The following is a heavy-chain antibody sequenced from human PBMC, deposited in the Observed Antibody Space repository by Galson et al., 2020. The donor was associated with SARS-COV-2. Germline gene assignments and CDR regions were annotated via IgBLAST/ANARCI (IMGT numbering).Heavy chain of an antibody. CDR1: GYTFTSYD. V-gene: IGHV1-8*01. Sequence: GESLKISCKASGYTFTSYDINWVRQATGQGLEWMGWMNPNSGNTGYAQKFQGRVTMTRNTSISTAYMELSSLRSEDTAVYYCARGLRYFDWLSKYYYYYYMDVWGKGTTVTVSS. D-gene: IGHD3-9*01. CDR3: ARGLRYFDWLSKYYYYYYMDV. CDR2: MNPNSGNT. J-gene: IGHJ6*03.